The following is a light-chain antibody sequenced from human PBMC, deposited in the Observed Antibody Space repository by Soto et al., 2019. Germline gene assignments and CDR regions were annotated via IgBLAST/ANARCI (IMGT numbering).Light chain of an antibody. V-gene: IGKV3-20*01. CDR2: GAS. J-gene: IGKJ4*01. CDR1: QSVSSY. CDR3: QQSGSSPGT. Sequence: EIVLTQSPGTLSLSPGERATLSCRASQSVSSYLAWYQQKRGQAPRLLISGASSRATGITDRFSGSGSGTDFTLTISRLEPEDFAVYYCQQSGSSPGTFGGGTKVEIK.